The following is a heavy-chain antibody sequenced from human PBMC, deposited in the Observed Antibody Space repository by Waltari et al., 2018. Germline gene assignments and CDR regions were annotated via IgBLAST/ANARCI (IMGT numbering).Heavy chain of an antibody. V-gene: IGHV1-69*01. D-gene: IGHD2-15*01. CDR2: IIPIFGTV. CDR3: AREEATSGGSSYFDY. J-gene: IGHJ4*02. Sequence: GQGLEWMGGIIPIFGTVNYAQKFQGRVTITADESTSTAYMELSSLRSEDTAVYYCAREEATSGGSSYFDYWGQGTLVTVSS.